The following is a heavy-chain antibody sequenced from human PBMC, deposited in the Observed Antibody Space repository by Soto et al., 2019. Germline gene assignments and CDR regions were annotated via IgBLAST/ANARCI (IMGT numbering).Heavy chain of an antibody. D-gene: IGHD5-12*01. Sequence: HTLSLTCAISGYSVSSNTASWNWIRQSPSRGLEWLGRTYFRSKWYNDYAVSVKSRIIINPDTSNNQFSLQLNSVTPEDTAVYFCAKGDNPGPKTGYAFDPWGQGIMVTVSS. CDR1: GYSVSSNTAS. V-gene: IGHV6-1*01. CDR3: AKGDNPGPKTGYAFDP. CDR2: TYFRSKWYN. J-gene: IGHJ5*02.